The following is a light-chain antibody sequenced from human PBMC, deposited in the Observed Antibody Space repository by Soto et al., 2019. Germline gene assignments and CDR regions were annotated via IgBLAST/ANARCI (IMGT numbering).Light chain of an antibody. Sequence: IALTQSPGTLSFSPGERATLSCRASQRVSSNYVAWYQHKPGQAPRLLIHGASIRATGIPDRFRGSGSGTDFNLTISSLEPEDFAVYYCHQYGTLPYAFGQGTKLQIK. J-gene: IGKJ2*01. CDR1: QRVSSNY. V-gene: IGKV3-20*01. CDR2: GAS. CDR3: HQYGTLPYA.